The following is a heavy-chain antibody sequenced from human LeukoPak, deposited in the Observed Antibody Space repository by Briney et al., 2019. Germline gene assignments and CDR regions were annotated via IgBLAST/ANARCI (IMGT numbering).Heavy chain of an antibody. V-gene: IGHV4-61*02. D-gene: IGHD5-24*01. CDR3: ARDHVGRDGYNPPHY. Sequence: SETLSLTCTVSGGSISSGRYYWSWIRQPAGKGLEWIGRIYTSGSTNYNPSLKSRVTISVDTSKNQFSLKLSTVTAADTAVYYCARDHVGRDGYNPPHYWGQGTLVTVSS. J-gene: IGHJ4*02. CDR2: IYTSGST. CDR1: GGSISSGRYY.